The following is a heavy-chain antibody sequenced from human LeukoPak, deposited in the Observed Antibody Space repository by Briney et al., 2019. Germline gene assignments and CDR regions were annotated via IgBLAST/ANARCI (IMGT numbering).Heavy chain of an antibody. D-gene: IGHD5-18*01. V-gene: IGHV6-1*01. J-gene: IGHJ4*02. CDR3: ARGPPHLPGNIGYSYGLFDY. Sequence: SQTLSLTCAISGYSVSSNSAAWNWIRQSPSRGLEWLGRTYYRSKWYNDYAVSVKSRITINPDTSKNQFSLKLSSVTAAYTAVYYCARGPPHLPGNIGYSYGLFDYWGQGTLVTVSS. CDR1: GYSVSSNSAA. CDR2: TYYRSKWYN.